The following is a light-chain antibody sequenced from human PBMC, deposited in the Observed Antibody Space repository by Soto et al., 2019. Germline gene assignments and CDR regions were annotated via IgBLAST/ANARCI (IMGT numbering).Light chain of an antibody. Sequence: EIVLTQSPGTLSLSPGERATLSCRASQSVSSSYLAWYQQKPGQAPRLLIYGASSRATGIPDRFSGSGSGTDFTLSISRLEPEDFAVYYCQQFGRYRTFGQVTKVEIK. J-gene: IGKJ1*01. CDR1: QSVSSSY. CDR3: QQFGRYRT. V-gene: IGKV3-20*01. CDR2: GAS.